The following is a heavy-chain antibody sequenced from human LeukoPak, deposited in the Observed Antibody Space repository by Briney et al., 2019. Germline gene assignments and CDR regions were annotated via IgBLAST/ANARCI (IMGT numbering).Heavy chain of an antibody. Sequence: GASVKVSCKASGYTFTSYDINWVRQATGQGLEWMGWMNPNSGNTGYAQKFQGRVTMTRNTSISTAYMELSSLRSEDTAVYYCARPETDWLGFDPWGQGTLVTVSS. CDR3: ARPETDWLGFDP. CDR2: MNPNSGNT. V-gene: IGHV1-8*01. CDR1: GYTFTSYD. J-gene: IGHJ5*02. D-gene: IGHD3-9*01.